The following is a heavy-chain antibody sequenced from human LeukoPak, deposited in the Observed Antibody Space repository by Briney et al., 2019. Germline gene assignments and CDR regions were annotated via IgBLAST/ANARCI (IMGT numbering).Heavy chain of an antibody. CDR2: INPNSGGT. Sequence: ASVKVSCKASGYTFTGYYMRWVRQAPGQGLEWMGWINPNSGGTNYAQKFQGRVTMTRDTSISTAYMELSRLRSDDTAVYYCARAGQPIVVVVAATPYYMDVWGKGTTVTVSS. J-gene: IGHJ6*03. D-gene: IGHD2-15*01. CDR1: GYTFTGYY. V-gene: IGHV1-2*02. CDR3: ARAGQPIVVVVAATPYYMDV.